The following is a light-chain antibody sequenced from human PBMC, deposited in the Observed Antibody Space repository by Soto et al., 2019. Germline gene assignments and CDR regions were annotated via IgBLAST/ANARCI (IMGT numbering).Light chain of an antibody. V-gene: IGKV3D-15*01. Sequence: ERVLTQSPGTLSLSPGERATLSCRASQSVSSNLAWYQQKPGQAPRLLIYGASTRATGIPARFSGSGSGTEFTLTISSLQSEDFAVYYCQQYNNWPPITFGQGTRLEIK. CDR1: QSVSSN. J-gene: IGKJ5*01. CDR2: GAS. CDR3: QQYNNWPPIT.